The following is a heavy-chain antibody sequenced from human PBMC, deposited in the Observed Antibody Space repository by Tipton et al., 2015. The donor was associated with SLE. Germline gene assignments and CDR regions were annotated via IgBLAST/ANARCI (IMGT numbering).Heavy chain of an antibody. D-gene: IGHD6-13*01. V-gene: IGHV3-48*03. CDR3: ARDRGSSWFFFDY. J-gene: IGHJ4*02. CDR1: GFNFINFE. Sequence: SLRLSCKASGFNFINFEMNWVRQVPGKGLQWLSYISSSGAAVDYTDSVKGRFTISRDNAKNSLYLQMNSLRVEDTALYYCARDRGSSWFFFDYWGQGTLVTVSS. CDR2: ISSSGAAV.